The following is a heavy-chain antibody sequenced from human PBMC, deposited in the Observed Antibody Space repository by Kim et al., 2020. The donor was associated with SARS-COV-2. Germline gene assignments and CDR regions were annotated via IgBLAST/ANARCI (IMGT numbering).Heavy chain of an antibody. CDR2: INPNSGGT. Sequence: ASVKVSCKASGYTFTGYYMHWVRQAPGQGLEWMGRINPNSGGTNYAQKFQGRVTMTTDTSITTAFMELSRLRYDDTAVYYCAREREIAGAARPLDYWGQGTLVSVSS. V-gene: IGHV1-2*06. J-gene: IGHJ4*02. D-gene: IGHD1-26*01. CDR1: GYTFTGYY. CDR3: AREREIAGAARPLDY.